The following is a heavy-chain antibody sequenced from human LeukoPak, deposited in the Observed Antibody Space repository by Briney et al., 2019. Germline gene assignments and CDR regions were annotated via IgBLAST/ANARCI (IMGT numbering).Heavy chain of an antibody. J-gene: IGHJ6*01. CDR2: ISGSGDNT. CDR1: GFTFSGFA. CDR3: AKMEGHPLPKYHMEV. Sequence: GGSLRLSCAASGFTFSGFAMSWVRRTPGKGLEWVSGISGSGDNTIYAASVKGRFTISRDNSKNTLYLEMNSLRAEDTAIYYCAKMEGHPLPKYHMEVWGQETTVTVSS. V-gene: IGHV3-23*01. D-gene: IGHD2-2*01.